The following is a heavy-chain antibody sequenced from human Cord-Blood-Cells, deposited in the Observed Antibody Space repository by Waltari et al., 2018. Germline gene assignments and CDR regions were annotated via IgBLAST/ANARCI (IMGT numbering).Heavy chain of an antibody. D-gene: IGHD3-10*01. CDR1: GYTFTSYG. V-gene: IGHV1-18*01. CDR2: GSDNKENT. J-gene: IGHJ4*02. CDR3: ERDGSKWGAGGGFDY. Sequence: QVQLVQSGAEVKKPGASVKVSCKASGYTFTSYGISWVRQAPGQGLEWMGWGSDNKENTNMDQKLTGRDTMTTDTATSKAYMELGSRRSDDTAVYYCERDGSKWGAGGGFDYWGQGTLVTVSS.